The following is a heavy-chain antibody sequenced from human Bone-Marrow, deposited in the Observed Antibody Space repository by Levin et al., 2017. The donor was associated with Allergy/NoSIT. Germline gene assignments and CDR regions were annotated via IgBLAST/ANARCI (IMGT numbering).Heavy chain of an antibody. D-gene: IGHD2-21*02. V-gene: IGHV3-11*01. CDR3: ARTAVALYYGLDV. CDR1: GFNINDYY. CDR2: ISRTGDMI. J-gene: IGHJ6*02. Sequence: GGSLRLSCGGSGFNINDYYMSWIRQAPGKGLEWISRISRTGDMIKYSESVKGRFTVSRDSAKRSLFLEMNSLRGEDTTVYYCARTAVALYYGLDVWGQGTTVTVS.